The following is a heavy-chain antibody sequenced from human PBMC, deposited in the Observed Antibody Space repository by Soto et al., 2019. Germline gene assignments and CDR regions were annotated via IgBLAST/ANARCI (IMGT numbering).Heavy chain of an antibody. CDR3: ASGLVYDFWSGYPKYYFDY. D-gene: IGHD3-3*01. Sequence: SETLSLTCIGSGGSISSSSYYWGWIRQPPGKGLEWIGSIYYSGSTYYNPSLKSRVTISVDTSKNQFSLKLSSVTAADTAVYYCASGLVYDFWSGYPKYYFDYWGKGTLATDSS. CDR1: GGSISSSSYY. J-gene: IGHJ4*02. V-gene: IGHV4-39*01. CDR2: IYYSGST.